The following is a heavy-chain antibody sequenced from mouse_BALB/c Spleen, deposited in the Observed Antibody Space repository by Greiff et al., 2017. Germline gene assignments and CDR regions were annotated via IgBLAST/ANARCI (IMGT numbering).Heavy chain of an antibody. CDR1: GYSITSGYY. CDR2: ISYDGSN. D-gene: IGHD2-2*01. Sequence: ESGPGLVKPSQSLSLTCSVTGYSITSGYYWNWIRQFPGNKLEWMGYISYDGSNNYNPSLKNRISITRDTSKNQFFLKLNSVTTEDTATYYCAREKIGYGFAYWGQGTLVTVSA. V-gene: IGHV3-6*02. CDR3: AREKIGYGFAY. J-gene: IGHJ3*01.